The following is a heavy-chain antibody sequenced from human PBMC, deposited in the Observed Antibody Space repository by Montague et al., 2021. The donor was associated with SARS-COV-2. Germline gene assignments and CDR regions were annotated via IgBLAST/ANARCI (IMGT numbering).Heavy chain of an antibody. V-gene: IGHV6-1*01. J-gene: IGHJ4*02. D-gene: IGHD1-26*01. CDR1: GDSVSSNIAT. CDR2: TYYRSKWYN. Sequence: CAISGDSVSSNIATWNWIRQSPSRGLEWLGRTYYRSKWYNDYAESVKSRITIDPDTSKNQISLQLNSVTPEDTAVYYCVRTSASSDYWGQGTLVTVSS. CDR3: VRTSASSDY.